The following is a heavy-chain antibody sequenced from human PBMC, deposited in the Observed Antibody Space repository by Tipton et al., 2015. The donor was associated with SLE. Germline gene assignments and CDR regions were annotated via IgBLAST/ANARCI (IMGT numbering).Heavy chain of an antibody. J-gene: IGHJ3*01. CDR2: IYFRGPT. D-gene: IGHD2-2*01. CDR1: GGSISSGDYY. V-gene: IGHV4-61*02. Sequence: TLSLTCTVSGGSISSGDYYWTWIRQPAGKGMEWIGRIYFRGPTNYNPSLKSRVTMSVDTSKSQFSLKLTFVSAADTAIYYCARMGLCTTTTCNEGAFDVWGQGSMVTVSS. CDR3: ARMGLCTTTTCNEGAFDV.